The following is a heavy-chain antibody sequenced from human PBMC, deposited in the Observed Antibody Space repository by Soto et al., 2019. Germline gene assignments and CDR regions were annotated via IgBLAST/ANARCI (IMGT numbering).Heavy chain of an antibody. J-gene: IGHJ5*02. CDR1: GYTFTDYY. Sequence: ASVKVSCKASGYTFTDYYVHWVRQAPGQGLEWMGWINPNSGGTKTAQKFQGRVTMTTDTSTSTAYMELRSLRSDDTAVYYCARAPRVVVVPAAKNWFDPWGQGTLVTVSS. CDR2: INPNSGGT. D-gene: IGHD2-2*01. CDR3: ARAPRVVVVPAAKNWFDP. V-gene: IGHV1-2*02.